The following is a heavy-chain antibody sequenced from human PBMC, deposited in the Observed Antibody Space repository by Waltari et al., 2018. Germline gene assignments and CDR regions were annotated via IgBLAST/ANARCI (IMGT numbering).Heavy chain of an antibody. CDR1: GGSISSSSYY. CDR3: ARRVGATKVVLFWFDP. CDR2: IYYSGST. D-gene: IGHD1-26*01. J-gene: IGHJ5*02. Sequence: QLQLQESGPGLVKPSETLSLTCTVSGGSISSSSYYWGWTRQPPGKGLEWIGSIYYSGSTYYNPSLKSRVTISVDTSKNQFSLKLSSVTAADTAVYYCARRVGATKVVLFWFDPWGQGTLVTVSS. V-gene: IGHV4-39*01.